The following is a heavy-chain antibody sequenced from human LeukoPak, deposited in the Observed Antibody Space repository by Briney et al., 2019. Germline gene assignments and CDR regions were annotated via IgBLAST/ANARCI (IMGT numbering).Heavy chain of an antibody. CDR1: GTSINSYY. D-gene: IGHD4-17*01. CDR3: ARTNGDYGPVDY. V-gene: IGHV4-39*01. Sequence: SETLSLTCTVSGTSINSYYWGWIRQPPGKGLEWIGSIYYSGSTYYNPSRKSRVTISVDTSRNQFSLKLSSVTAADTAVYYCARTNGDYGPVDYWGQETLVTVSS. J-gene: IGHJ4*02. CDR2: IYYSGST.